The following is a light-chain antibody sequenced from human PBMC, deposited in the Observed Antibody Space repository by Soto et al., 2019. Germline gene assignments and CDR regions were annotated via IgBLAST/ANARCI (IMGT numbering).Light chain of an antibody. Sequence: QLVLTQPPSVSGTPGQRVTISCSGSSSNIGSHLVNWYQQVPGTAPRLLIYTNNQRPSVVPDRFSDSKSGTSASLAISGLQSEDEAHYYCATWDASLQSWVFGGGTKLTVL. J-gene: IGLJ3*02. CDR2: TNN. CDR1: SSNIGSHL. V-gene: IGLV1-44*01. CDR3: ATWDASLQSWV.